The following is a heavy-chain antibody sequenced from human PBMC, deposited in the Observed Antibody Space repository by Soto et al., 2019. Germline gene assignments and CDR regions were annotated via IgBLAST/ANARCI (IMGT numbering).Heavy chain of an antibody. Sequence: PGGSLRLSCAATGFTFSSYSMNWVRQAPGKGLGWVSSISSSSSYIYYADSVKGRFTISRDNAKNSLYLQMNSLRAEDTAVYYCESAIFGVVPWFDPWGQGTLVTVSS. D-gene: IGHD3-3*01. CDR1: GFTFSSYS. CDR2: ISSSSSYI. J-gene: IGHJ5*02. CDR3: ESAIFGVVPWFDP. V-gene: IGHV3-21*01.